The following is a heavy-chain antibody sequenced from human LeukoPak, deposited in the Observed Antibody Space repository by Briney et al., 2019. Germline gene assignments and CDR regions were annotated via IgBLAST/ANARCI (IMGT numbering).Heavy chain of an antibody. CDR3: ARVGVLRYLGGLVGFDY. CDR1: GFNFSQFY. Sequence: GGSLRLSCAASGFNFSQFYMSWIRQAPGKGGEGVSYNSSSSSTIYYADSVKGRFTISRDNAKNSLYLQMNSLRAEDTAVYYCARVGVLRYLGGLVGFDYWGQGTLVTVSS. D-gene: IGHD3-9*01. J-gene: IGHJ4*02. CDR2: NSSSSSTI. V-gene: IGHV3-11*04.